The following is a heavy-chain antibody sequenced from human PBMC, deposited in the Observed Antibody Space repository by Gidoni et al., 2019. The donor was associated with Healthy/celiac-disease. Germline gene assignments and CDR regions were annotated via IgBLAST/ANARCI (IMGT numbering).Heavy chain of an antibody. Sequence: QVQLVQSGAEVKKPGSSVKVSCKDAGGTFSSYAISWVRQAPGQGLEWMGGIIPIFGTANYAQKFQGRVTITADESTSTAYMELSSLRSEDTAVYYCASLPPHGAKHDAFDIWGQGTMVTVSS. CDR3: ASLPPHGAKHDAFDI. CDR1: GGTFSSYA. J-gene: IGHJ3*02. V-gene: IGHV1-69*01. D-gene: IGHD1-26*01. CDR2: IIPIFGTA.